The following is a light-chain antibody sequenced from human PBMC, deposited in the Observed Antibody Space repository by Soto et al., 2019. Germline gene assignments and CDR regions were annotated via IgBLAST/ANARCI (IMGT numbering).Light chain of an antibody. CDR3: AAWDDSLNGVV. Sequence: QSVLTQPPSASGAPGQRVTISCSGSSSNIGSNTVDWYQQLPGTAPKLLIYSNDQRPSGVPERFSGSKSGTSASLAISGLQSDDEADYFCAAWDDSLNGVVFGGGTKVTVL. CDR1: SSNIGSNT. CDR2: SND. J-gene: IGLJ2*01. V-gene: IGLV1-44*01.